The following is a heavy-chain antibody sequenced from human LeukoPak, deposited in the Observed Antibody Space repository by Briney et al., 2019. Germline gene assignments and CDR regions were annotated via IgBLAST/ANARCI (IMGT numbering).Heavy chain of an antibody. CDR1: GFTFSSYS. D-gene: IGHD3-22*01. V-gene: IGHV3-21*01. Sequence: GGSLRLSCAASGFTFSSYSMNWARQAPGKGLEWVSSISSSSSYIYYADSVKGRFTISRDNAKNSLYLQMNSLRAEDTAVYYCAREGYYDSSGYFYWGQGTLVTVSS. CDR2: ISSSSSYI. CDR3: AREGYYDSSGYFY. J-gene: IGHJ4*02.